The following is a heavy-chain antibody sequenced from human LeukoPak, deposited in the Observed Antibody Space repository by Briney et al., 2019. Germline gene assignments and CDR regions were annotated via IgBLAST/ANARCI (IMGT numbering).Heavy chain of an antibody. J-gene: IGHJ3*02. CDR3: ARKAEITMIVVATGDAFDI. D-gene: IGHD3-22*01. CDR2: ISSSSSYI. CDR1: GFTLSSYW. Sequence: GGSLRLSCAASGFTLSSYWMSWVRQAPGKGLEWVSSISSSSSYIYYADSVKGRFTISRDNAKNSLYLQMNSLRAEDTAVYYCARKAEITMIVVATGDAFDIWGQGTMVTVSS. V-gene: IGHV3-21*01.